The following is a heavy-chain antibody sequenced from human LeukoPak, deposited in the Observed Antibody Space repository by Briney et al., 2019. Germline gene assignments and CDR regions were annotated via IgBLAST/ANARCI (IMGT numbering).Heavy chain of an antibody. Sequence: SQTLSLTCAISGDSVSSNSAAWNWIRQSPSRGLEWLGRTYYRSKWYNDYAVSVKSRITINPDTSKNQFSLQLNSVTPEDTAVYYCARETMVRGVMPHSYWYFDLWGRGTLVTVSS. CDR2: TYYRSKWYN. V-gene: IGHV6-1*01. D-gene: IGHD3-10*01. CDR1: GDSVSSNSAA. J-gene: IGHJ2*01. CDR3: ARETMVRGVMPHSYWYFDL.